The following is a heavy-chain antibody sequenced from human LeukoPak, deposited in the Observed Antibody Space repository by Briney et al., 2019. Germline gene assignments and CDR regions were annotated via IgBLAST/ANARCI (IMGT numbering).Heavy chain of an antibody. Sequence: PSETLSLTCAVYGGSFSGYYWSWIRQPPGKGLEWIGEINHSGSTNYNPSLKSRVTISVDTSKNQFSLKLSSVTAADTAVYYCARLVVVAAYGNDYWGQGTLVNASS. CDR3: ARLVVVAAYGNDY. CDR1: GGSFSGYY. J-gene: IGHJ4*02. D-gene: IGHD2-15*01. V-gene: IGHV4-34*01. CDR2: INHSGST.